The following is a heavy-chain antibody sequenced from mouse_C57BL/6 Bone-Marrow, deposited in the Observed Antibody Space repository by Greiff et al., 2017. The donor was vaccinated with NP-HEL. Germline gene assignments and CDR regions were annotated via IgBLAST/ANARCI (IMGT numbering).Heavy chain of an antibody. V-gene: IGHV1-59*01. CDR2: IDPSDSYT. D-gene: IGHD1-1*01. CDR3: ASCYDYFAY. Sequence: QVQLQQPGAELVRPGTSVKLSCKASGYTFTSYWMHWVKQRPGQGLEWIGVIDPSDSYTNYNQKFKGKATLTVDTSSSTAYMQLSSLTSEDSAVYYCASCYDYFAYWGQGTTLTVSS. J-gene: IGHJ2*01. CDR1: GYTFTSYW.